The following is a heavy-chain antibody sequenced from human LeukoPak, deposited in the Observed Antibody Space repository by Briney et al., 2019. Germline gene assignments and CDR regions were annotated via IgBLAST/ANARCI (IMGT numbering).Heavy chain of an antibody. CDR3: TRAVSGWTGYFDY. CDR2: IRSKAYGGTT. CDR1: GFSVSDAW. V-gene: IGHV3-49*04. D-gene: IGHD6-19*01. Sequence: GGSLRLSCAASGFSVSDAWMSWVRQAPGKGLEWVGFIRSKAYGGTTEYAASVKGRFTISRDDSKSIAYLQMNSLKTGDTAVYYCTRAVSGWTGYFDYWGQGTLVTVSS. J-gene: IGHJ4*02.